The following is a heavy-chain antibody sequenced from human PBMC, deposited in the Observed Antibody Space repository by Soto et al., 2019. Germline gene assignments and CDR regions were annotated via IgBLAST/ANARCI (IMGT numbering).Heavy chain of an antibody. Sequence: SVKVSCKASRVAFSKFIVTWVRQAPGLGLEWVGGIIPIFGTANYAQKFQGRVTITADESTSTSYMEVNNLRSEDTAVYYCAKVRYSSPMGYYYGMDVWGQGTKVTVSS. CDR3: AKVRYSSPMGYYYGMDV. D-gene: IGHD6-19*01. J-gene: IGHJ6*02. V-gene: IGHV1-69*13. CDR1: RVAFSKFI. CDR2: IIPIFGTA.